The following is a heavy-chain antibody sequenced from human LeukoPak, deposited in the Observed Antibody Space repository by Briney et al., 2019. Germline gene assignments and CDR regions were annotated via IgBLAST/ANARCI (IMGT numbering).Heavy chain of an antibody. J-gene: IGHJ3*02. D-gene: IGHD3-10*01. CDR1: GFTFSSYA. Sequence: GGSLRLSCAASGFTFSSYAMSWVRQAPGKGVEWVSAISGSGGSTYYADSVKGRFTISRDNSKNTLYLQMNSLRAEDTAVYYCAKAQGMVRGVIDAFDIWGQGTMVTVSS. CDR2: ISGSGGST. CDR3: AKAQGMVRGVIDAFDI. V-gene: IGHV3-23*01.